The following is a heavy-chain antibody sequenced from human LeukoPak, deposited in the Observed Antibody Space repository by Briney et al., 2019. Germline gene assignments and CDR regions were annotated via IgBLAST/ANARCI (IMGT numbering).Heavy chain of an antibody. CDR2: ISWNSGSI. V-gene: IGHV3-9*03. CDR1: GFTFDDYA. J-gene: IGHJ3*02. CDR3: AKDIRPSLEFAFDI. Sequence: PGGSLRLSCAASGFTFDDYAMHGVRQAPGKALEGVSGISWNSGSIGYADSVKGRFTISRDNAKNSLYLQMNSLRAEDMALYYCAKDIRPSLEFAFDIWGQGTMVTVSS. D-gene: IGHD1-1*01.